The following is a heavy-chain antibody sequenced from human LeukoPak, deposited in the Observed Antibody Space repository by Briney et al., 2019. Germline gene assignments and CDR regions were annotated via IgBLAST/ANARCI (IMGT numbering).Heavy chain of an antibody. Sequence: GGSLRLSCVASGFSFGSNWMSWIRQAPGKGLEWVANIKQDGSEKNYVDSVKGRFTISRDNAKNSLYLQMNSLRAEDTAVYYCARLRYSDYWGQGTLVTVSS. D-gene: IGHD2-21*01. CDR1: GFSFGSNW. J-gene: IGHJ4*02. CDR3: ARLRYSDY. V-gene: IGHV3-7*03. CDR2: IKQDGSEK.